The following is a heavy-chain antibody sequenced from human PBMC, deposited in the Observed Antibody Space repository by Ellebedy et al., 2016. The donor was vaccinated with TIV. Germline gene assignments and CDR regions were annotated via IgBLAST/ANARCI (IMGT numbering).Heavy chain of an antibody. CDR3: ARGREEWLLPYFFDY. CDR1: GFTFSNYG. J-gene: IGHJ4*02. D-gene: IGHD3-3*01. CDR2: TWYDGSNK. Sequence: PGGSLRLSCAASGFTFSNYGMHWVRQAPGKGLEWVAVTWYDGSNKNYGDSVKGRFTISRDNSKNTLYLQMNSLTVEDTAVYYCARGREEWLLPYFFDYWGQGTLVAVSS. V-gene: IGHV3-33*08.